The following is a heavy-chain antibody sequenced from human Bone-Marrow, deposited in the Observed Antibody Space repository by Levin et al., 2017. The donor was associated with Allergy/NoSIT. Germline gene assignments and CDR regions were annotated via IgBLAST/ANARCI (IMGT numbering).Heavy chain of an antibody. J-gene: IGHJ3*02. CDR1: GGSISSSSYY. Sequence: SQTLSLTCTVSGGSISSSSYYWGWIRQPPGKGLEWIGSIYYSGSTYYNPSLKSRVTISVDTSKNQFSLKLSSVTAADTAVYYCARHGPVPFGVVSHDAFDIWGQGTMVTVSS. CDR2: IYYSGST. V-gene: IGHV4-39*01. CDR3: ARHGPVPFGVVSHDAFDI. D-gene: IGHD3-3*01.